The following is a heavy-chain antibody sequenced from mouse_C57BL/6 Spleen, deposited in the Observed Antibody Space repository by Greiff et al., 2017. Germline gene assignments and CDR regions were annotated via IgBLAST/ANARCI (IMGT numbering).Heavy chain of an antibody. D-gene: IGHD1-1*01. V-gene: IGHV3-6*01. CDR1: GYSITSGYY. Sequence: ESGPGLVKPSQSLSLTCSVTGYSITSGYYWNWIRQFPGNKLEWMGYISYDGSNNYNPSLKNRISITRDTSKNQFFLKLNSVTTEDTATYYCAREEKDYYGSSYDAMDYWGQGTSVTVSS. CDR3: AREEKDYYGSSYDAMDY. J-gene: IGHJ4*01. CDR2: ISYDGSN.